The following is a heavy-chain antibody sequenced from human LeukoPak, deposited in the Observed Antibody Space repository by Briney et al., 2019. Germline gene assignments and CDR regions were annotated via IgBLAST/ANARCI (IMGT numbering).Heavy chain of an antibody. J-gene: IGHJ4*02. V-gene: IGHV3-30-3*01. Sequence: GSLRLSCAASGFTFSSYAMHWVRQAPGKGLEWVAVISYDGSNKYYADSVKGRFTISRDNSKNTLYLQMNSLRAEDTAVYYCASFGTVTKTEHFDYWGQGTLVTVSS. CDR3: ASFGTVTKTEHFDY. CDR2: ISYDGSNK. D-gene: IGHD4-17*01. CDR1: GFTFSSYA.